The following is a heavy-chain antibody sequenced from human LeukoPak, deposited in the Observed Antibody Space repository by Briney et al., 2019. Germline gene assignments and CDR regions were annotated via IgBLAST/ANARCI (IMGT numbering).Heavy chain of an antibody. J-gene: IGHJ4*02. D-gene: IGHD2-2*01. CDR1: GFSFSSYS. CDR3: TRGYTSDY. V-gene: IGHV3-21*01. Sequence: GGSLRHSCAASGFSFSSYSMNWVRQAPGKGLEWVSSISANTTHRYGADSLKGRFTISRDDAKNSLYLQLTSLRAEDTAVYYRTRGYTSDYWGQGTLVAVSS. CDR2: ISANTTHR.